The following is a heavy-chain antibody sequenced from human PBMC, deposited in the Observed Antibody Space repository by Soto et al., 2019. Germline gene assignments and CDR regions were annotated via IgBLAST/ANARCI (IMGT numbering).Heavy chain of an antibody. CDR2: IRSKANSYAT. D-gene: IGHD3-9*01. CDR1: GFTFSGSA. J-gene: IGHJ6*03. V-gene: IGHV3-73*01. CDR3: TSVANYDILTGYYQYYMDV. Sequence: GGSLRLSCAASGFTFSGSAMHWVRQASGKGLEWVGRIRSKANSYATAYAASGKGRFTISRDDSKNTAYLQMNSLKTEDTAVYYCTSVANYDILTGYYQYYMDVWGKGTTVTVSS.